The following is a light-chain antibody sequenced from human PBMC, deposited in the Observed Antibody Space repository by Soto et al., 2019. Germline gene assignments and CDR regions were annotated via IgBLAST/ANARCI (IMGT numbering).Light chain of an antibody. Sequence: DIQMTQSQSSLSPSVEDRVIITCRASQSISNHLNWYQKKTGKAPKLLIYKASTLKSGVPSRFSGSGSGTEFNLTISRLQTDDFATYDGQHYNSYPEAFGQGTKVDIK. CDR2: KAS. CDR3: QHYNSYPEA. CDR1: QSISNH. J-gene: IGKJ1*01. V-gene: IGKV1-5*03.